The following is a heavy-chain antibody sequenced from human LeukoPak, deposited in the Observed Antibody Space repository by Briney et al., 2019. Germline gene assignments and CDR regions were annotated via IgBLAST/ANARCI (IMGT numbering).Heavy chain of an antibody. Sequence: GGSLRLSCAASGFTFSSYAMSWVRQAPGKGLEWVSTISGTGGSTYYADSVKGQFTISRDNSKNTLYLQMNSLRAEDMAVYYCARDRPGDGFNSDWGQGTLVTVSS. V-gene: IGHV3-23*01. CDR2: ISGTGGST. CDR1: GFTFSSYA. J-gene: IGHJ4*02. D-gene: IGHD5-24*01. CDR3: ARDRPGDGFNSD.